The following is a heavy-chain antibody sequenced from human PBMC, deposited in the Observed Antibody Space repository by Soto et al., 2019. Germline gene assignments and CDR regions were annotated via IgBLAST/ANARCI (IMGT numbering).Heavy chain of an antibody. J-gene: IGHJ6*02. D-gene: IGHD2-2*02. CDR1: GYTFTGYY. CDR2: INPNSGGT. Sequence: GASVKVSCKASGYTFTGYYMHWVRQAPGQGLEWMGWINPNSGGTNYAQKFQGRVTMTRDTSTSTAYMELSRLRSDDTAVYYCARGGQPPCSSTSCYTLPLYYYGMDVWGQGTTVTVSS. V-gene: IGHV1-2*02. CDR3: ARGGQPPCSSTSCYTLPLYYYGMDV.